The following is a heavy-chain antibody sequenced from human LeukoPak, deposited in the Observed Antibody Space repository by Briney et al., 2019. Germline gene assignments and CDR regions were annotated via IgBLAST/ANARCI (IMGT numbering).Heavy chain of an antibody. CDR1: GYTFTSYA. CDR3: ARAHDYYYYMDV. Sequence: ASVKVSCKASGYTFTSYAMNWVRQAPGQGLEWMGWINPNSGGTNYAQKFQGRVTMTRDTSISTAYMELSRLRSDDTAVYYCARAHDYYYYMDVWGKGTTVTISS. V-gene: IGHV1-2*02. CDR2: INPNSGGT. J-gene: IGHJ6*03.